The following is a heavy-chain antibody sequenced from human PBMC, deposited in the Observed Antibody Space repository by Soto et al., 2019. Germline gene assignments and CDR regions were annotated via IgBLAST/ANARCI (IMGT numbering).Heavy chain of an antibody. Sequence: ASLKVSCKAFGYTFTSFGISWVRQAPGKGLEWMGWISPYNGNKNYAQKLQGRVTRTQDTSTSTAYMELGSLRSDDTAVYYCARFAGRSSWDRYYYYYGMDVWG. J-gene: IGHJ6*02. CDR2: ISPYNGNK. V-gene: IGHV1-18*01. CDR3: ARFAGRSSWDRYYYYYGMDV. D-gene: IGHD6-13*01. CDR1: GYTFTSFG.